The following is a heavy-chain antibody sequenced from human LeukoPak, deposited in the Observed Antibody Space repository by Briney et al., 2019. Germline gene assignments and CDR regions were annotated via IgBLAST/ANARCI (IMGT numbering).Heavy chain of an antibody. Sequence: SETLSLTCAVYGGSFSGYYWSWIRQPPGKGLEWIGYIYYSGSTNYNPSLKSRVTISVDTSKNQFSLKLSSVTAADTAVYYCARERYDFWSGHPSHWFDPWGQGTLVTVSS. V-gene: IGHV4-59*01. J-gene: IGHJ5*02. CDR2: IYYSGST. CDR3: ARERYDFWSGHPSHWFDP. D-gene: IGHD3-3*01. CDR1: GGSFSGYY.